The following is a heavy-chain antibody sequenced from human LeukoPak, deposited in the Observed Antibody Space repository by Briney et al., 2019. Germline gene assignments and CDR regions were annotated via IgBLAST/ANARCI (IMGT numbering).Heavy chain of an antibody. CDR3: ARGYYGSGFMDV. CDR2: INYSGST. CDR1: GGSISSSSYY. D-gene: IGHD3-10*01. V-gene: IGHV4-39*07. Sequence: SETLSLTCTVSGGSISSSSYYWGWIRQPPGKGLEWIGSINYSGSTYYNPSLKSRVTISVDTSKNQFSLKLSSVTAADTAVYYCARGYYGSGFMDVWGKGTMVTISS. J-gene: IGHJ6*03.